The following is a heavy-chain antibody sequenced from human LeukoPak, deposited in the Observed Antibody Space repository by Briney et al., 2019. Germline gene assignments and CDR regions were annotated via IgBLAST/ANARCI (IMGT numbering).Heavy chain of an antibody. Sequence: GASVKVSCKASGYTFTTYGIGWVRQAPGQGLEWMGWISANNGNTNYARKLQGRVTMTTDTSTSTAYMELRSLRSDDSAVYFCARDEEEYCTSASCYYFDYWGQGTLVTVSS. CDR3: ARDEEEYCTSASCYYFDY. V-gene: IGHV1-18*01. CDR2: ISANNGNT. D-gene: IGHD2-2*01. CDR1: GYTFTTYG. J-gene: IGHJ4*02.